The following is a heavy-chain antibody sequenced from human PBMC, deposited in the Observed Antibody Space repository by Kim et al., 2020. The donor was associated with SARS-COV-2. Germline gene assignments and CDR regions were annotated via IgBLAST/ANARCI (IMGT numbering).Heavy chain of an antibody. CDR3: ARGAAGGSYPYYFDY. D-gene: IGHD1-26*01. J-gene: IGHJ4*02. Sequence: ESVKGRFTTSRDNSKNTLYLQMNSLRAEDTAVYYCARGAAGGSYPYYFDYWGQGTLVTVSS. V-gene: IGHV3-30*07.